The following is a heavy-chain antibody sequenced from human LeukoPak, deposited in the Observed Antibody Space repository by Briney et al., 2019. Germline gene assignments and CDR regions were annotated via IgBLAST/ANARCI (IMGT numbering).Heavy chain of an antibody. V-gene: IGHV3-30-3*01. J-gene: IGHJ6*02. CDR1: GFTFSSYA. Sequence: GGSLRLSCAASGFTFSSYAMHWVRQAPGKGLEWVAVISYDGSNKYYADSVKGRFTISRDNSKNTLYLQMNSLRAEDTAVYYCARDRRAAGYYYYYGMDVWGQRTTVTVSS. CDR2: ISYDGSNK. CDR3: ARDRRAAGYYYYYGMDV. D-gene: IGHD6-13*01.